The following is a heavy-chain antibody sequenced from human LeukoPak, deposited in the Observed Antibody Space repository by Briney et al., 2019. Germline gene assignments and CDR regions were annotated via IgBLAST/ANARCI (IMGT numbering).Heavy chain of an antibody. Sequence: PGGSLRLSCAASGFIFSTYSMNWVRQAPGKGLEWVSYISSSSSTIYYADSVKGRFTISRDNAETSLYLQMNSLGAEDTAVYYCARDDHYNYYYMDVWGKGTTVTVSS. V-gene: IGHV3-48*01. J-gene: IGHJ6*03. CDR2: ISSSSSTI. CDR1: GFIFSTYS. CDR3: ARDDHYNYYYMDV.